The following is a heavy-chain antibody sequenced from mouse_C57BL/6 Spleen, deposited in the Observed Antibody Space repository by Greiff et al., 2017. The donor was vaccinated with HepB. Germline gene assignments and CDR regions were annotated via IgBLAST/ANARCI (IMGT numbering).Heavy chain of an antibody. V-gene: IGHV1-19*01. Sequence: EVQLQESGPVLVKPGASVKMSCKASGYTFTDYYMNWVKQSHGKSLEWIGVINPYNGGTSYNQKFKGKATLTVDKSSSTAYMELNSLTSEDSAVYYCARDYGSSYPAWFAYWGQGTLVTVSA. CDR1: GYTFTDYY. CDR3: ARDYGSSYPAWFAY. CDR2: INPYNGGT. J-gene: IGHJ3*01. D-gene: IGHD1-1*01.